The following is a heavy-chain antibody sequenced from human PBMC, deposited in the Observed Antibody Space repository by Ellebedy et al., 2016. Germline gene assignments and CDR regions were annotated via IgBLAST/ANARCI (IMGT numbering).Heavy chain of an antibody. J-gene: IGHJ4*02. CDR3: AREKYGSGSSGDY. V-gene: IGHV3-7*01. D-gene: IGHD3-10*01. CDR2: INQDVSAR. Sequence: GESLKISXAASGFTFSTYTMSWVRQAPGKGLEWVANINQDVSARNYLDSVKGRFTISRDNAKNSLYLQMNSLRAEDTAVYYCAREKYGSGSSGDYWGQGTLVTVSS. CDR1: GFTFSTYT.